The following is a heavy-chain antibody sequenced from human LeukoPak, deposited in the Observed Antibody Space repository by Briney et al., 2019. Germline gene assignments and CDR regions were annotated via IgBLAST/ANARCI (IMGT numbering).Heavy chain of an antibody. CDR1: GFPFSNYG. Sequence: PGGSLRLSCAASGFPFSNYGMSWVRQAPGKGLEWVSAISGSGDTTYFADSVKGRLTISRDNSKNTLYLQMNSLRAEDTAVYYCAKSSTNGYSGYVHPGIDFWGQGTLVTVSS. J-gene: IGHJ4*02. CDR2: ISGSGDTT. D-gene: IGHD5-12*01. CDR3: AKSSTNGYSGYVHPGIDF. V-gene: IGHV3-23*01.